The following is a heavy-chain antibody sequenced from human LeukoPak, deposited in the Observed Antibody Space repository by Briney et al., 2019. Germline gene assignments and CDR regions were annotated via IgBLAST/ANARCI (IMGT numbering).Heavy chain of an antibody. Sequence: PGGSLRLSCAASGSIVSNNFMSWVRQAPGKGLEWVSVLYSAGSTFYVDSVKGRFTISRDNSKNMLFLQMNSLRVEDTAIYYCAGSPWDGIRGVGLDYLDYWGRGTLVTVSS. D-gene: IGHD1-26*01. CDR3: AGSPWDGIRGVGLDYLDY. V-gene: IGHV3-53*01. CDR2: LYSAGST. CDR1: GSIVSNNF. J-gene: IGHJ4*02.